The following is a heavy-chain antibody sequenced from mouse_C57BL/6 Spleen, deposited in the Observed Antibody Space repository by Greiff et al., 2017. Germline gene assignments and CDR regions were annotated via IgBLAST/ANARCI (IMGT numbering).Heavy chain of an antibody. CDR3: ARREDYYGSSWFAY. CDR2: IYPSSGNT. J-gene: IGHJ3*01. V-gene: IGHV1-81*01. Sequence: VKLVESGAELARPGASVKLSCKASGYTFTSYGLSWVKQRPGQGLEWIGEIYPSSGNTYYNEKFKGKVTLTADKSSSTAYMELRSLTSEDSAVYVCARREDYYGSSWFAYWGQGTLVTVSA. D-gene: IGHD1-1*01. CDR1: GYTFTSYG.